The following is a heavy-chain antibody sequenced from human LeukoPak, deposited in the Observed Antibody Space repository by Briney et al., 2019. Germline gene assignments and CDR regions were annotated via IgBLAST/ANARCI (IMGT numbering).Heavy chain of an antibody. Sequence: GGSLRLSCAASGFTFSSYGMHWVRQAPGKGLEWVAFIRYDGSNKYYADSMKGRFTISRDNSKNTLYLQMNSLRAEDTAVYYCAKEEGDIVVVPAATPFDYWGQGTLVTVSS. J-gene: IGHJ4*02. CDR2: IRYDGSNK. CDR1: GFTFSSYG. CDR3: AKEEGDIVVVPAATPFDY. V-gene: IGHV3-30*02. D-gene: IGHD2-2*02.